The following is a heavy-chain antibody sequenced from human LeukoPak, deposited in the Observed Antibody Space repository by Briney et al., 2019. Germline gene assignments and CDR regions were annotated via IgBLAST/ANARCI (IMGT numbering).Heavy chain of an antibody. D-gene: IGHD1-26*01. CDR2: IYSGGSS. J-gene: IGHJ4*02. V-gene: IGHV3-53*01. Sequence: GGSLRLSCAASGFTVSSNYMSWARQAPGKGLEWVSVIYSGGSSYYADSVKGRFTISRDNAKNTLYLQMNSLRAEDTAVYYCARRSSGSPPYYFGYWGQGTLVTVSS. CDR3: ARRSSGSPPYYFGY. CDR1: GFTVSSNY.